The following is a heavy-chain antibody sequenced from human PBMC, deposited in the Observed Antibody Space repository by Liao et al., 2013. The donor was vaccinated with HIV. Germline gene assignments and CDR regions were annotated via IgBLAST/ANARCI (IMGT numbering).Heavy chain of an antibody. V-gene: IGHV4-4*07. Sequence: QVQLQESGPGLVKPSETLSLTCTVSGGSISSYYWSWIRQPAGKGLEWIGRIYTSGSTNYNPSLKSRVTMSVDTSKNQFSLKLSSVTAADTAVYYCARGTRWFGEVRLDYVGQGTLVTVSS. CDR2: IYTSGST. J-gene: IGHJ4*02. CDR1: GGSISSYY. CDR3: ARGTRWFGEVRLDY. D-gene: IGHD3-10*01.